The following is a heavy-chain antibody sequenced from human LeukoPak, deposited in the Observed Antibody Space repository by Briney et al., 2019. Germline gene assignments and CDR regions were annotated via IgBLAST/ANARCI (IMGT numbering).Heavy chain of an antibody. CDR2: MSPNSGNT. D-gene: IGHD2-2*01. J-gene: IGHJ4*02. CDR3: ARGCSSTTWSWPFDY. Sequence: ASVKVSCKASGYTFTSYDIHWVRQATGQGLEWMGWMSPNSGNTVYAQKFQGRVTMTRNTSISTAYMELSSLSSEDTAVYYCARGCSSTTWSWPFDYWGQGTLVTVSS. V-gene: IGHV1-8*01. CDR1: GYTFTSYD.